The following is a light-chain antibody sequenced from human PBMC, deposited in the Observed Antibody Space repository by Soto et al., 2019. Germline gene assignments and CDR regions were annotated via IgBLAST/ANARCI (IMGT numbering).Light chain of an antibody. V-gene: IGKV3-20*01. CDR3: QQYGSSPLFI. CDR1: QSVSGSY. J-gene: IGKJ3*01. Sequence: EIVLTQSPGTLSLSPGERATLSCRASQSVSGSYLAWYQQKPGQAPRLLIYGASSRATGIPDRFSGSGSGTDFTLTITRLEPEDIAVYYCQQYGSSPLFIFGPRTTVDIK. CDR2: GAS.